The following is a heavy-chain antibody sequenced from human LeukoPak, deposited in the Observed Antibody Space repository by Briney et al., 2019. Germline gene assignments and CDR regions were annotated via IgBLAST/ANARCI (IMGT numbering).Heavy chain of an antibody. CDR3: AKDRPRIAVAATGAFDI. D-gene: IGHD6-19*01. J-gene: IGHJ3*02. Sequence: GSLRLSCAASGFTFSSYAMSWVRQAPGKGLEWVSAISGSGGSTYYVDSVKGRFTISRDNSKNTAFLQMNSLRAEDTAVYYCAKDRPRIAVAATGAFDIWGQGTMVTVSS. CDR2: ISGSGGST. CDR1: GFTFSSYA. V-gene: IGHV3-23*01.